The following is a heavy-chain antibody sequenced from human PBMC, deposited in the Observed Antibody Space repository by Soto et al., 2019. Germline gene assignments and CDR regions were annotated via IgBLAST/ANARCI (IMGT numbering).Heavy chain of an antibody. CDR1: NGSINSPIYY. Sequence: SETLSLTCTVSNGSINSPIYYWGWIRQPPGKGLEWIGSIHQTGSTYYNPSLQGRVTISGDTSKNQFSLKLSSVTAADTAVYYCARQYDPPYYFDYWGQGTLVTVSS. CDR2: IHQTGST. J-gene: IGHJ4*02. V-gene: IGHV4-39*01. CDR3: ARQYDPPYYFDY. D-gene: IGHD1-1*01.